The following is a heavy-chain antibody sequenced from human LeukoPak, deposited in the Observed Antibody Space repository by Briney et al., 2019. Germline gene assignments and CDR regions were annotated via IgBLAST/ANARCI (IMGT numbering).Heavy chain of an antibody. J-gene: IGHJ4*02. CDR3: ARLRADRYGDYSSYDY. Sequence: PGGSLRLSCAASGFTFSSYSMNWVRQAPGKGLEWVSYISSSSSTIYYADSVKGRFTISRDNAKNSLYLQMNSLRAEDTAVYYCARLRADRYGDYSSYDYWGQGTLVTVSS. CDR1: GFTFSSYS. D-gene: IGHD4-17*01. CDR2: ISSSSSTI. V-gene: IGHV3-48*01.